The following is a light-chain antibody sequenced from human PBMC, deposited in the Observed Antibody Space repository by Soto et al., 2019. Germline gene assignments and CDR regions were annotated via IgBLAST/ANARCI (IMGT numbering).Light chain of an antibody. CDR3: QKYNSAPLT. CDR2: AAS. CDR1: QSISNY. V-gene: IGKV1-27*01. J-gene: IGKJ5*01. Sequence: DIQMTQSPSSLSVSVGDGVTITCRASQSISNYLNWYQQKPGKVPKLLIYAASTLQSGVPSRFSGSGSGTDFTLTISSLQPEDVATYYCQKYNSAPLTFGQGTRLEIK.